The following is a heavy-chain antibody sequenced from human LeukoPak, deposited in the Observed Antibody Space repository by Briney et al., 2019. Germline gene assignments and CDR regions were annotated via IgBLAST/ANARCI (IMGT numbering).Heavy chain of an antibody. D-gene: IGHD3-3*01. V-gene: IGHV5-51*01. CDR1: GYSFTSYW. CDR2: IYPGDSDT. Sequence: RGGSLKISCKGSGYSFTSYWIGWVRQMPGKGREWMGIIYPGDSDTRYSPSLQGQVTISADKSISTAYLQWSSLKASDTAMYYCARHPQDYDFGSGYYRDWGQGTLVTVSS. J-gene: IGHJ4*02. CDR3: ARHPQDYDFGSGYYRD.